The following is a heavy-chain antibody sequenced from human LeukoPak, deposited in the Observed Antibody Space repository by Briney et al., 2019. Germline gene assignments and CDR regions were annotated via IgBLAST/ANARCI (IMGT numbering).Heavy chain of an antibody. J-gene: IGHJ5*01. CDR1: GYTLTQLS. V-gene: IGHV1-24*01. CDR2: FDLEDGHT. D-gene: IGHD3-3*01. Sequence: ASVKVSCKVSGYTLTQLSMHWVRQAPGRGLEWMGGFDLEDGHTIYAQKFQGRVTMTEDTSTDTAYMELSSLTSEDTAVYYCATDLEWFLSWGQETLVTVSS. CDR3: ATDLEWFLS.